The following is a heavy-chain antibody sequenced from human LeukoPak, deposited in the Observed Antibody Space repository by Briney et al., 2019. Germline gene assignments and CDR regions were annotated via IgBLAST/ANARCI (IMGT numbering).Heavy chain of an antibody. CDR1: GYTFTTYY. Sequence: ASVKVSCKASGYTFTTYYIHWVRQAPGQGLEWVGIINPSGGSPTYAQKSQGRVTMTRDTSTSTVYMELSSLRSDDTAVYYCARGLGSGNYYGYWGQGTLVTVSS. J-gene: IGHJ4*02. D-gene: IGHD1-26*01. V-gene: IGHV1-46*01. CDR2: INPSGGSP. CDR3: ARGLGSGNYYGY.